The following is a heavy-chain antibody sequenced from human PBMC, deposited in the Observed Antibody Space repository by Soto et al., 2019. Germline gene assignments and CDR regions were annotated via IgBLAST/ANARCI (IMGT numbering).Heavy chain of an antibody. CDR1: GYTFTSYD. V-gene: IGHV1-8*01. J-gene: IGHJ6*02. D-gene: IGHD6-19*01. Sequence: AAVKVSCTASGYTFTSYDINWVRQATGQGLEWMGWMNPNSGNTGYAQKFQGRVTMTRNTSISTAYMELSSLRSEDTAVYYCARGEQWLAPGTGVDVWGQGTTVTVSS. CDR2: MNPNSGNT. CDR3: ARGEQWLAPGTGVDV.